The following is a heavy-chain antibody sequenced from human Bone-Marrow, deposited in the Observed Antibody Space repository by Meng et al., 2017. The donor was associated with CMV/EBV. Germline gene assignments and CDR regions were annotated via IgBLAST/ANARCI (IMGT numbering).Heavy chain of an antibody. CDR2: IYYSGTT. V-gene: IGHV4-59*01. CDR3: ARFDMDVEGYYGMDV. D-gene: IGHD2-15*01. J-gene: IGHJ6*02. CDR1: GGSISSYY. Sequence: SETLSLTCTVSGGSISSYYWSWIRQPPGKGLEWIGYIYYSGTTKYNPSLKSRVTISADTSNKQLSLKLRSVTAADTAVYYCARFDMDVEGYYGMDVWGQGTTVTVSS.